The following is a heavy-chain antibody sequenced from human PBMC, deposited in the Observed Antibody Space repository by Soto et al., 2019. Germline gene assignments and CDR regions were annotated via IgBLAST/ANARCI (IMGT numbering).Heavy chain of an antibody. CDR2: IHYSGST. CDR1: GGSISSGGAYY. CDR3: ARSPKGLGNFDY. J-gene: IGHJ4*02. Sequence: SETLSLTCAVSGGSISSGGAYYWSWIRQSPGKGLEWIAYIHYSGSTYYNSSLKSRVTMSVDMAKNQFSLKVSSVTAADTAVYYCARSPKGLGNFDYWGQGTLVTVSS. D-gene: IGHD3-10*01. V-gene: IGHV4-30-4*01.